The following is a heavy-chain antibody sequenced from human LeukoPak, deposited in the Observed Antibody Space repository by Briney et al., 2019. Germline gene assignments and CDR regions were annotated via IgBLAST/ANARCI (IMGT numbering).Heavy chain of an antibody. Sequence: PSETLSLTCTVSGGSISSYYWSWIRQPPGKGLEWLGYIYYSWSTNYNPSLKSRVTISVDTSKNQFSLKLSSVTAADTAVYYCARHHYYYDFWSGYYSRGGANYYYGMDVWGQGTTVTVSS. V-gene: IGHV4-59*08. D-gene: IGHD3-3*01. J-gene: IGHJ6*02. CDR2: IYYSWST. CDR3: ARHHYYYDFWSGYYSRGGANYYYGMDV. CDR1: GGSISSYY.